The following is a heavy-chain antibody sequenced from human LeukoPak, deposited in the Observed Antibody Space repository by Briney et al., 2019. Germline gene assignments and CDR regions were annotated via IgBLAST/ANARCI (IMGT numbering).Heavy chain of an antibody. Sequence: EASVKVSCKASGGTFSSYAISWVRQAPGQGLEWMGGIIPIFGTANYAQKFQGRVTITADESTSTAYMELSSLRSEDTAVYYCARTGYSYGYVDYWGQGTLVTVSS. V-gene: IGHV1-69*13. CDR2: IIPIFGTA. D-gene: IGHD5-18*01. CDR1: GGTFSSYA. CDR3: ARTGYSYGYVDY. J-gene: IGHJ4*02.